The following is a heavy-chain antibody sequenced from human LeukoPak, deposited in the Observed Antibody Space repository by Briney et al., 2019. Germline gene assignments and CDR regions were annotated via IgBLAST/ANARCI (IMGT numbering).Heavy chain of an antibody. V-gene: IGHV3-21*01. J-gene: IGHJ4*02. CDR2: ISSSSSYI. CDR1: GFTYSSYS. D-gene: IGHD3-22*01. Sequence: GXXLRLSCAASGFTYSSYSMNWVRQAPGKGLEWVSSISSSSSYIYYADSVKGRFTISRDNAKNSLYLQMNSLRAEDTAVYYCARDPPRYYYDSSGSLDYWGQGTLVTVSS. CDR3: ARDPPRYYYDSSGSLDY.